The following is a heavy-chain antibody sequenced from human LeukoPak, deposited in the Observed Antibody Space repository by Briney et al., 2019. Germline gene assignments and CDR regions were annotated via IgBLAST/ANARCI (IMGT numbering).Heavy chain of an antibody. J-gene: IGHJ4*02. CDR1: GFTFSNYA. D-gene: IGHD3-9*01. CDR3: ARDFPRGHLTGYDIGWCLDY. Sequence: PGGSLRLSCAASGFTFSNYAMHWVRQAPGKGLEYVSAISSNGGNTYYANSVKGRFTISRDNSKKTLYLQMGSLRAEDMAVYYCARDFPRGHLTGYDIGWCLDYWGQGTLVTVSS. CDR2: ISSNGGNT. V-gene: IGHV3-64*01.